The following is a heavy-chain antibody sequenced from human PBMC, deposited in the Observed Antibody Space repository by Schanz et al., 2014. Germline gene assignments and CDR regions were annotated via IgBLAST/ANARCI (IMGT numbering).Heavy chain of an antibody. J-gene: IGHJ6*02. CDR3: AKGMGYCSGGTCYDYYYYGLDV. V-gene: IGHV3-23*01. CDR2: ISHSGGSK. D-gene: IGHD2-15*01. Sequence: DVQLLESGGGLVQPGGSLRLSCAASGFTLNSYAMTWVRQAPGKGLEWVSSISHSGGSKYYADSVKGRFTISRDNSENTLYLQMNSLSADDTAVFYCAKGMGYCSGGTCYDYYYYGLDVWGQGTTVTVSS. CDR1: GFTLNSYA.